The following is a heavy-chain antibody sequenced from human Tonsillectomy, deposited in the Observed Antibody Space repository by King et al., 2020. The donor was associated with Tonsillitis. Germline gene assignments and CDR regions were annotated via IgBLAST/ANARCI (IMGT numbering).Heavy chain of an antibody. D-gene: IGHD4-17*01. Sequence: VQLVESGGGLVKPGGSLRLSCTASGFTFSSYSMNWVRQAPGKGLEWVSSISSSSSYIYYADSVKGRFTISRDNAKNSLYLQMNSLRAEDTAVYYCARAGDYGAYGSDYWGQGTLVTVSS. CDR1: GFTFSSYS. CDR2: ISSSSSYI. V-gene: IGHV3-21*01. CDR3: ARAGDYGAYGSDY. J-gene: IGHJ4*02.